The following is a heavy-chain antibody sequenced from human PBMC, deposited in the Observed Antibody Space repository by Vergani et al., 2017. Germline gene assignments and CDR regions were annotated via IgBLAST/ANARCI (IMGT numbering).Heavy chain of an antibody. J-gene: IGHJ4*02. D-gene: IGHD4-17*01. CDR3: ARSTVTQGLDY. CDR1: GYTFTSYY. Sequence: QVQLVQSGAEVKKPGASVKVSCKASGYTFTSYYMHWVRQAPGQGLEWMGIINPSGGSTSYAQKFQGRGTMTRDTSTSTVYMELSSLRSEDTAVYYCARSTVTQGLDYWGQGTLVTVSS. V-gene: IGHV1-46*01. CDR2: INPSGGST.